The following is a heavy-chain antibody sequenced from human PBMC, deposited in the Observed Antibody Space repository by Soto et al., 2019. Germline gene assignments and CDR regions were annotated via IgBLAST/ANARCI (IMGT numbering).Heavy chain of an antibody. Sequence: APVKVSCKASGYTFTGYYTHWVRQAPGQGLEWMGWINPNSGGTNYAQKFQGWVTMTRDTSISTAYMELSRLRSDDTAVYYCARGIAAAAERGMDVWGQGTTVTVSS. J-gene: IGHJ6*02. CDR3: ARGIAAAAERGMDV. D-gene: IGHD6-13*01. V-gene: IGHV1-2*04. CDR1: GYTFTGYY. CDR2: INPNSGGT.